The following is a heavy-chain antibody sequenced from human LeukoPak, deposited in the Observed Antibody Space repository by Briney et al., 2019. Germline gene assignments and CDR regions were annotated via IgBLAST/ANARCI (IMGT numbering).Heavy chain of an antibody. V-gene: IGHV3-23*01. J-gene: IGHJ4*02. CDR2: ISGSGGST. CDR1: GFTFSRYW. CDR3: AKDKPYNGYCSGGSCPLFSPY. D-gene: IGHD2-15*01. Sequence: GGSLRLSCAASGFTFSRYWIHWVRQAPGKGLEWVSAISGSGGSTYYADSVKGRFTISRDNSKNTLYLQMNSLRAEDTAVYYCAKDKPYNGYCSGGSCPLFSPYWGQGTLVTVSS.